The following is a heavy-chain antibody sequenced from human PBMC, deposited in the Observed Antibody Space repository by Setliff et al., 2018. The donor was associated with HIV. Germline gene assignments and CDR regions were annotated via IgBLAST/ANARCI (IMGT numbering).Heavy chain of an antibody. D-gene: IGHD3-3*01. CDR1: DHTFSSYD. J-gene: IGHJ4*02. V-gene: IGHV1-18*01. Sequence: ASVKVSCKASDHTFSSYDVTWVRQAPGQGLEWMGWIRPYNGNTNYAQKFQGRVTMTTETSTSTAYMDLRSLRSDDTAVYYCARGITIFGVALNPEFDYWGQGTLVTVSS. CDR2: IRPYNGNT. CDR3: ARGITIFGVALNPEFDY.